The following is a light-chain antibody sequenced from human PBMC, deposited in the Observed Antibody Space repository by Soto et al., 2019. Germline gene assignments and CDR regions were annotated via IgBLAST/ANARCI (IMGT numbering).Light chain of an antibody. V-gene: IGLV1-40*01. CDR3: QSYDSSLSGHVV. J-gene: IGLJ2*01. CDR1: SSNIGAGYD. Sequence: QSALTQPPSVSGAPGQRVTISCTGSSSNIGAGYDVHWYQQLPGTAPKLLIYGNDNRPSGVPDRFSGSKSGTAASLAITGLQAEDEADDYCQSYDSSLSGHVVFGGGTKLTVL. CDR2: GND.